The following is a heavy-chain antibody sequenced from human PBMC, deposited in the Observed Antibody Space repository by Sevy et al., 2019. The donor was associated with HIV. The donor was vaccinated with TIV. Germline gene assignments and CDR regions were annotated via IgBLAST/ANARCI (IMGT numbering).Heavy chain of an antibody. Sequence: GGSLRLSCAASGFNFSPYAMHWVRQGPGKGLEWVATVSSDGTTRSYVDSIKGRFSLSWDNSKNTLYLQMNNLTTEDTAVYYCAKEGYYYDSRSSDWFDPWGPGALVTVSS. CDR3: AKEGYYYDSRSSDWFDP. CDR1: GFNFSPYA. J-gene: IGHJ5*02. D-gene: IGHD3-22*01. CDR2: VSSDGTTR. V-gene: IGHV3-30*18.